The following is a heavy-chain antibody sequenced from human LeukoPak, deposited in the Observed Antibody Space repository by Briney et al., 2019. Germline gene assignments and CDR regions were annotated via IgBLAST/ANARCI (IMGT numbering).Heavy chain of an antibody. Sequence: PEASLRLSCAASGLTFSTYAMHWVRQAPGKGLEWVAVISYDGSNKYYADSVKGRFTISRDNSSNTLYLQMNSLRTEDTAVYYCARSGRYFDWLLSPDWGQGTLVTVSS. J-gene: IGHJ4*02. V-gene: IGHV3-30-3*01. CDR1: GLTFSTYA. CDR3: ARSGRYFDWLLSPD. CDR2: ISYDGSNK. D-gene: IGHD3-9*01.